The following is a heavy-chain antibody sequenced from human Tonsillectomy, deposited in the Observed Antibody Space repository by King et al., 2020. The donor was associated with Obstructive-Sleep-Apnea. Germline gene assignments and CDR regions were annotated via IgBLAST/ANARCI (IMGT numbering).Heavy chain of an antibody. CDR1: GGSISSGTFY. Sequence: LQLQESGPGLVKPSETLSLTCTVSGGSISSGTFYWGWIRQPPGQGLEWIGSIDYRGSTRYNASLKSRVTISADASKRQFSLKLTSVTAADTAVYFCCRDQDPYTTGWDSSYYFDYWGQGTLVTVSS. J-gene: IGHJ4*02. CDR2: IDYRGST. D-gene: IGHD2-2*02. V-gene: IGHV4-39*07. CDR3: CRDQDPYTTGWDSSYYFDY.